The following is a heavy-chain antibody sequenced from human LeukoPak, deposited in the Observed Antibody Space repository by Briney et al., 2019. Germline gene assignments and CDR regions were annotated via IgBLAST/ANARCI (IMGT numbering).Heavy chain of an antibody. V-gene: IGHV3-74*01. CDR1: GFTFSSYW. CDR2: ISSDGSST. D-gene: IGHD1-26*01. Sequence: VGSLRLSCAASGFTFSSYWMHWVRQAPGKGLLWVSRISSDGSSTSYADSVKGRFTISRDNAKNTLYLQMNSLRAEDTAVYYCTRDRSYANDYWGQGTLVTVSS. CDR3: TRDRSYANDY. J-gene: IGHJ4*02.